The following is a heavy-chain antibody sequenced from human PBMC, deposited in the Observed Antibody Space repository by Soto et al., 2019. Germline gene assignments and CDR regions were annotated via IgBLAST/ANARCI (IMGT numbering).Heavy chain of an antibody. CDR2: IYWDDDK. CDR3: AHGYSSGWYRGTFDY. CDR1: GFSLSTSGVG. Sequence: QITLKESGPTLVKPTQTLTLTCTFSGFSLSTSGVGVGWIRQPPGKALEWLALIYWDDDKRYSPSLKSRLTTTXAXSXXQVVLTLTTMDPVDTATYYCAHGYSSGWYRGTFDYRGQGTLVTVSS. D-gene: IGHD6-19*01. V-gene: IGHV2-5*02. J-gene: IGHJ4*02.